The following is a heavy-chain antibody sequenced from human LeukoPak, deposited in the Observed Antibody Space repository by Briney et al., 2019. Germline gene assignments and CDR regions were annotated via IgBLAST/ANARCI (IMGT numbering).Heavy chain of an antibody. Sequence: ASVKVSCKASGGTFSSYAISWVRQAPGQGLEWMGWISAYNGNTNYAQKLQGRVTMTTDTSMSTAYMELRSLRSDDTGVYYCARDEPSPDSTDLDYWGQGTLVTVSS. CDR2: ISAYNGNT. D-gene: IGHD2/OR15-2a*01. CDR1: GGTFSSYA. J-gene: IGHJ4*02. CDR3: ARDEPSPDSTDLDY. V-gene: IGHV1-18*01.